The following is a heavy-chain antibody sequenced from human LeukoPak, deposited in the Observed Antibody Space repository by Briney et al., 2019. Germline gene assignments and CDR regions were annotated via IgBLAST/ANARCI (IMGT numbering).Heavy chain of an antibody. CDR1: GGSISSYN. J-gene: IGHJ5*02. V-gene: IGHV4-59*01. Sequence: SETLSLTCTVSGGSISSYNWNWIRQPPGKGLEWIGYIYYSGSTNYNPSLKSRVTISLDTSKNQFSLNLTSVTAADTAVYYCARFTPQGYGWGGYNRFDPWGQGTLVTVSS. D-gene: IGHD3-16*01. CDR3: ARFTPQGYGWGGYNRFDP. CDR2: IYYSGST.